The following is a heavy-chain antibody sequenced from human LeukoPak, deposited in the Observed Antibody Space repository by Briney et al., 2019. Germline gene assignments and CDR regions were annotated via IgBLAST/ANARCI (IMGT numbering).Heavy chain of an antibody. J-gene: IGHJ4*02. V-gene: IGHV3-11*06. CDR3: ARVETGRYFDY. CDR2: ISGDSTYT. D-gene: IGHD1-1*01. CDR1: GLTFSDYY. Sequence: GGSLRLSCVVSGLTFSDYYMSWIRQAPGKGLEWVSYISGDSTYTNYGDSVKGRFTISRDNAKNSVYLQMNSLRAEDTAVYYCARVETGRYFDYWGQGTLVTVSS.